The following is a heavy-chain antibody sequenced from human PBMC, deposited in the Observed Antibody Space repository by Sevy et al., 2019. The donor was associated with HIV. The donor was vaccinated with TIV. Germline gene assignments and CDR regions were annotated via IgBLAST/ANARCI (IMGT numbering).Heavy chain of an antibody. CDR3: ARESMVRGVIIPYYYYYGMDV. CDR1: GFTFSSYG. V-gene: IGHV3-33*01. CDR2: IWYDGSNK. J-gene: IGHJ6*02. D-gene: IGHD3-10*01. Sequence: GESLKISCAASGFTFSSYGMHWVRQAPGKGLEWVAVIWYDGSNKYYADSVKGRFTISRDNSKNTLYLQMNSLRAEDTAVYYCARESMVRGVIIPYYYYYGMDVWGQGTTVTVSS.